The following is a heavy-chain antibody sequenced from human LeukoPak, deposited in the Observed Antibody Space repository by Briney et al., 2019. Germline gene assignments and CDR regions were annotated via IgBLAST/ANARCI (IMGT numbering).Heavy chain of an antibody. CDR3: ARGYSSSSGWFDP. V-gene: IGHV4-59*01. J-gene: IGHJ5*02. CDR2: IYYSGST. Sequence: LETLSLTCTVSGGSISSYYWSWIRQPPGKGLEWIGYIYYSGSTNYNPSLKSRVTISVDTSKNQFSLKLSSVTAADTAVYYCARGYSSSSGWFDPWGQGTLVTVSS. D-gene: IGHD6-6*01. CDR1: GGSISSYY.